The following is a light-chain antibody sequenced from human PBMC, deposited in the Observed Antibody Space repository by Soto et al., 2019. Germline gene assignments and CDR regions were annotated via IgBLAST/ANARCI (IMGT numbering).Light chain of an antibody. CDR3: QQYGSSPWT. J-gene: IGKJ1*01. CDR2: GAS. CDR1: QSVSSNY. V-gene: IGKV3-20*01. Sequence: EIVLTQSPGTLSLSPGEGATLSCRASQSVSSNYLAWYQQKPGQAPRLLIYGASTRATGIPDRFSGSGSGPDFTLTISRLEPQDFAVYYCQQYGSSPWTFGQGTKVEIK.